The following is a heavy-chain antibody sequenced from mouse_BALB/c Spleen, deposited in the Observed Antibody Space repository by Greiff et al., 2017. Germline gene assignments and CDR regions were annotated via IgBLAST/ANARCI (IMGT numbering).Heavy chain of an antibody. CDR2: IYPGNSDT. J-gene: IGHJ2*01. D-gene: IGHD1-1*01. CDR3: TRSYYGSSYDY. CDR1: GYTFTSYW. V-gene: IGHV1-5*01. Sequence: VHVKQSGTVLARPGASVKMSCKASGYTFTSYWMHWVKQRPGQGLEWIGAIYPGNSDTSYNQKFKGKAKLTAVTSTSTAYMELSSLTNEDSAVYYCTRSYYGSSYDYWGQGTTLTVSS.